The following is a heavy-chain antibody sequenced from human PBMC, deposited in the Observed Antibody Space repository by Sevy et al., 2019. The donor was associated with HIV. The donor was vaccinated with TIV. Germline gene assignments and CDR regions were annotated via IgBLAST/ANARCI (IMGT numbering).Heavy chain of an antibody. CDR1: GYSFTDYW. V-gene: IGHV5-51*01. J-gene: IGHJ3*02. Sequence: GESLKISCKASGYSFTDYWIAWVRQMPGKGLEWMGIIYPDDSDATYSPSIEGHVTFAADKSSTTAYLQWRSLKASDTAMYYCTRLESYSDTLTGRSAFDIWGQGTMVTVSS. CDR2: IYPDDSDA. CDR3: TRLESYSDTLTGRSAFDI. D-gene: IGHD3-9*01.